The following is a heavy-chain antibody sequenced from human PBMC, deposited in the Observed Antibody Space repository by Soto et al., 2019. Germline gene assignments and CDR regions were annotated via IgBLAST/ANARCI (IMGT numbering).Heavy chain of an antibody. D-gene: IGHD2-8*01. V-gene: IGHV3-64D*06. CDR2: ISSNGGST. CDR3: VNWGCTNGVCYSDYYYGMDV. J-gene: IGHJ6*02. Sequence: PGGSLRLSCSASGFTFSSYAMHWVRQAPGKGLEYVSAISSNGGSTYYADSVKGRFTISRDNSKNTLYLQMSSLRAEDTAVYYCVNWGCTNGVCYSDYYYGMDVWGQGTTVTVSS. CDR1: GFTFSSYA.